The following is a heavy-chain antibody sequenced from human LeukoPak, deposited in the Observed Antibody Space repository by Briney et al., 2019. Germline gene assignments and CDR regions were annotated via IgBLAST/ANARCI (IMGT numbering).Heavy chain of an antibody. CDR2: IYSSGST. Sequence: PSETLSLTCTVSDASVSGSPYYWGWIRQPPGKGLEWIGSIYSSGSTYYNTSLQSRVTISIETSKNQISLRLKSVTAADTAMYYCAKSGGYGLIDYWGQGTLVTVSS. V-gene: IGHV4-39*01. CDR1: DASVSGSPYY. D-gene: IGHD1-26*01. CDR3: AKSGGYGLIDY. J-gene: IGHJ4*02.